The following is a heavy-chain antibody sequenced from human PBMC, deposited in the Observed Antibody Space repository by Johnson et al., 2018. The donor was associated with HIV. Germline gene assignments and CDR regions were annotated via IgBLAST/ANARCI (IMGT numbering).Heavy chain of an antibody. Sequence: QVQLVESGGGVVQPGRYLRLSCAASGFTFSSYAMHWVRQAPGKGLEWVAVISYDGSNKYSADSVKGRFTISRDNSKNTLYLQMNSLRAEDTAVYYCARDALAAAGPIWGQGTMVTVSS. D-gene: IGHD6-13*01. CDR1: GFTFSSYA. CDR2: ISYDGSNK. J-gene: IGHJ3*02. CDR3: ARDALAAAGPI. V-gene: IGHV3-30*04.